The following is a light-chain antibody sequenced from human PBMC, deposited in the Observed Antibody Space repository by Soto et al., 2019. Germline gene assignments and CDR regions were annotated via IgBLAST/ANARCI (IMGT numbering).Light chain of an antibody. CDR2: GNS. V-gene: IGLV1-40*01. J-gene: IGLJ3*02. CDR1: SSNIGAGYD. Sequence: QSVLTQPPSVSGAPGQRVTIACIGSSSNIGAGYDVHWYQQLPGTAPKLLIYGNSNRPSGVLDRFSGSKSGTSASLAITGLQAEDEADYYCQSYDSSLSGPGVFGGGTKVTVL. CDR3: QSYDSSLSGPGV.